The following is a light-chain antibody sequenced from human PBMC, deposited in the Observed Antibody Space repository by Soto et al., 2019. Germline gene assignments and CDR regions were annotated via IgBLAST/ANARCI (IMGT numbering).Light chain of an antibody. V-gene: IGKV1-33*01. CDR3: QQYDRVPPT. CDR2: AAS. Sequence: DIQMTQSPSSLSVSVGDRVTITCQASQDIRNYLNWYQQKPGTAPNVLIYAASNLETGVPSRFTGSGSGTDFTFTISSLQPEDIATYYCQQYDRVPPTFGQGTRLEIK. J-gene: IGKJ5*01. CDR1: QDIRNY.